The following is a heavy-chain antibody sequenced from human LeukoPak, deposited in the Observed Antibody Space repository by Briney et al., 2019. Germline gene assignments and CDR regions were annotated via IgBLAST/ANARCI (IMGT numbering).Heavy chain of an antibody. J-gene: IGHJ3*02. CDR1: GFTFSSYS. Sequence: GGSLRLSCAASGFTFSSYSMNWVRQAPGKGLEWVSSISSSSSYIYYAGSVKGRFTISRDNAKNSLYLQMNSLRAEDTAVYYCARAPRPPNTYYYDSEGDGDAFDIWGQGTMVTVSS. CDR3: ARAPRPPNTYYYDSEGDGDAFDI. V-gene: IGHV3-21*01. CDR2: ISSSSSYI. D-gene: IGHD3-22*01.